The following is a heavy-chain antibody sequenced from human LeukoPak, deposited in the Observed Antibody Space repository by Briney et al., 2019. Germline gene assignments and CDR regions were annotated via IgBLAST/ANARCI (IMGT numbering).Heavy chain of an antibody. CDR1: GFTVNSNY. Sequence: GGSLRLSCAASGFTVNSNYMSWVRQAPGKGLEWVSVIHSGDSTYYADSVKGRFTISRDNSKNTLYLQMNSLRAEDTAVYYCARDWSTRYGMDVRGQGTTVTVSS. V-gene: IGHV3-66*01. CDR2: IHSGDST. D-gene: IGHD3-3*01. J-gene: IGHJ6*02. CDR3: ARDWSTRYGMDV.